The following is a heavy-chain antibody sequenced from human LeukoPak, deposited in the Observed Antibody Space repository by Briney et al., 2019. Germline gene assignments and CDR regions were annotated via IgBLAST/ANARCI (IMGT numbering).Heavy chain of an antibody. D-gene: IGHD2-15*01. V-gene: IGHV1-2*02. CDR2: INPNSGGT. CDR1: GYTFTGYY. J-gene: IGHJ4*02. CDR3: ARVRILGRIVVVVAATPDFDY. Sequence: ASVKVSCKASGYTFTGYYMHWVRQAPGQGLEWMGWINPNSGGTNYAQKFQGRVTMTRDTSISTAYMELSRLRSDDTAVYYCARVRILGRIVVVVAATPDFDYWGQGTLVTVSS.